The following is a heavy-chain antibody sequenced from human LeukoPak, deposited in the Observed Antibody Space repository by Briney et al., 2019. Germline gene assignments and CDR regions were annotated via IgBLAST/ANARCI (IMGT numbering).Heavy chain of an antibody. J-gene: IGHJ4*02. V-gene: IGHV3-48*01. Sequence: QPGGSLRLSCAASGFTFSTYSMNWVRQAPGKGLEWVSYISSSSSTIFYADSVKGRFTVSRDNAKNSLYLQMNTLRLEDTAVFYCARDQPEHYLPSDYWGQRTLVTVSS. D-gene: IGHD1-14*01. CDR2: ISSSSSTI. CDR3: ARDQPEHYLPSDY. CDR1: GFTFSTYS.